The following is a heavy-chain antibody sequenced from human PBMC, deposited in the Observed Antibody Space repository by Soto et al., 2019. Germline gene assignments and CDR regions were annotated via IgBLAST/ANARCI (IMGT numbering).Heavy chain of an antibody. CDR1: GFTFSYYT. J-gene: IGHJ4*02. CDR2: ISGSSHTI. Sequence: GGSLRLSCAASGFTFSYYTMNWVRQAPGKGLEWVSYISGSSHTIYYADSVKGRFTISRDNAKNSLYLQMNSLRDEDTAVYYCARPQTYDFWRAFDSWGQGTLVTASS. CDR3: ARPQTYDFWRAFDS. D-gene: IGHD3-3*01. V-gene: IGHV3-48*02.